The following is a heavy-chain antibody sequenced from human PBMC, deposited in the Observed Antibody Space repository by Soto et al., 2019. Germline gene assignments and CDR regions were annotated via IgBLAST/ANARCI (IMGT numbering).Heavy chain of an antibody. Sequence: QVQLVQSGAEVKKPGASVKVSCKASGYTFTSYGISWVRQAPGQGLEWMGWISAYNGNTNYAQKLQGRVTMTTDTSTITAYMELWSLRSDDTAVYYCASGTYYYYSSDWTVWDYWGEVTLVTVSS. CDR1: GYTFTSYG. CDR2: ISAYNGNT. D-gene: IGHD3-22*01. V-gene: IGHV1-18*04. J-gene: IGHJ4*02. CDR3: ASGTYYYYSSDWTVWDY.